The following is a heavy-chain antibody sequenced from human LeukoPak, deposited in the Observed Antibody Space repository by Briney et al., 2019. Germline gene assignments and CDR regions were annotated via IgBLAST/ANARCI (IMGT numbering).Heavy chain of an antibody. CDR1: GFTFSSYA. V-gene: IGHV3-30*04. D-gene: IGHD5-24*01. CDR3: ARDRFRMATPFDY. J-gene: IGHJ4*02. CDR2: ISYDGSK. Sequence: GGSLRLSCAASGFTFSSYAMHWVRQAPGKGLEWVAVISYDGSKYYADSVKGRFTISRDNSKDTLYLQMNSLRAEDTAVYYCARDRFRMATPFDYWGQGTLVTVSS.